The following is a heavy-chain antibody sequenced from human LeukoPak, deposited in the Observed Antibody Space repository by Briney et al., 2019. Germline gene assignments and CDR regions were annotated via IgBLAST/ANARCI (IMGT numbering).Heavy chain of an antibody. CDR2: IGISSGNT. CDR1: GFTFSDYS. J-gene: IGHJ4*02. V-gene: IGHV3-48*04. D-gene: IGHD1-1*01. Sequence: GGSLRLSCAASGFTFSDYSMNWVRQAPGKGLEWISYIGISSGNTKYADSEKGRFTISGDNAKNSLYLQMNSLRVEDTAVYYCERDHNYAFDNWGQGTLVTVSS. CDR3: ERDHNYAFDN.